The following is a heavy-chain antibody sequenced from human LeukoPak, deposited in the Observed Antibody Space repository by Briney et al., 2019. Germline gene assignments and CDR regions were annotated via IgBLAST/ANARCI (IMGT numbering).Heavy chain of an antibody. V-gene: IGHV3-13*01. D-gene: IGHD6-19*01. CDR1: GFTFRSYD. CDR3: VRGGIQVSGIDEIDY. J-gene: IGHJ4*02. CDR2: VGISGDT. Sequence: GGTLRLSCAASGFTFRSYDMHWVRQVTGKGLEWVSAVGISGDTYYAGSVKGRFAISRENAKNSLYLQMNNLTAGDTAVYYCVRGGIQVSGIDEIDYWGQGTLVTVSS.